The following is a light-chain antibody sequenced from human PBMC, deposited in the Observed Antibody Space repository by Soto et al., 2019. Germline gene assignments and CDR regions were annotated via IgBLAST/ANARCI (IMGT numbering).Light chain of an antibody. V-gene: IGKV1-5*03. J-gene: IGKJ1*01. CDR1: QSISSW. CDR2: KAS. Sequence: DIRMTQPPSTLSASVGDRVTITCRASQSISSWLAWYQPKPGKAPKLLIYKASSLESGVPSRFSGSGSGTEFTLTISSLQPDDFAPYYCQQYNSYLWTFGQGTKVDIQ. CDR3: QQYNSYLWT.